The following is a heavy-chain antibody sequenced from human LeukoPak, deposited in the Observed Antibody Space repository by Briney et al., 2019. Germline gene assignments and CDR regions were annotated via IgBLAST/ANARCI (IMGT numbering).Heavy chain of an antibody. V-gene: IGHV4-34*01. D-gene: IGHD6-13*01. J-gene: IGHJ4*02. Sequence: SETLSLTCAVSGGSFSGYYWSWIRQPPGKGLEWIGEINHSGSTNYNPSLKSRVIISVDTSKNQFSLKLSSVTAADTAVYYCARGIAAAGTDYWGQGTLVTVSS. CDR2: INHSGST. CDR1: GGSFSGYY. CDR3: ARGIAAAGTDY.